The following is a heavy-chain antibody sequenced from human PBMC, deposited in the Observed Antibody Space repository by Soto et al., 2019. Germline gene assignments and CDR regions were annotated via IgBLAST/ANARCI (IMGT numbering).Heavy chain of an antibody. CDR1: GYSFTSYW. J-gene: IGHJ6*02. D-gene: IGHD6-6*01. CDR2: IDPSDSYT. V-gene: IGHV5-10-1*01. Sequence: GESLKFSCKGSGYSFTSYWISWVRQMPGKGLEWMGRIDPSDSYTNYSPSFQGHVTISADKSISTAYLQWSSLKASDTAMYYCARRSYSSSSNYYYYGMDVWGQGTTVTVS. CDR3: ARRSYSSSSNYYYYGMDV.